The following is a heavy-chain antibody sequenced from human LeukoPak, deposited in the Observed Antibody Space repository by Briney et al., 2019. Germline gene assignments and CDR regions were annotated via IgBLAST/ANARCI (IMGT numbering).Heavy chain of an antibody. V-gene: IGHV4-4*09. J-gene: IGHJ6*02. CDR2: IYTSGST. Sequence: PSETLSLTCTVSGGSISSYYWSWIRQPPGKGLEWIGYIYTSGSTNYNPSLKSRVTISVDTSKNQFSLKLSSVTAADTAVYYCARHGATPFPYYYYGMDVWGQGTTVTVSS. CDR1: GGSISSYY. D-gene: IGHD2-15*01. CDR3: ARHGATPFPYYYYGMDV.